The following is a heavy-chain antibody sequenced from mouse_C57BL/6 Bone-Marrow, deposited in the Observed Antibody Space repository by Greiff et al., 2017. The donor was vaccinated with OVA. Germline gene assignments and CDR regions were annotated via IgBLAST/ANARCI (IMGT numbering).Heavy chain of an antibody. D-gene: IGHD1-1*01. Sequence: QVQLKQSGAELVRPGTSVKVSCKASGYAFTNYLIEWVKQRPGQGLEWIGVINPGSGGTNYNEKFKGKATLTADKSSSTAYMQLSSLTSEDSAVYFCAKDRITTVVATRFAYWGQGTLVTVSA. CDR2: INPGSGGT. J-gene: IGHJ3*01. CDR3: AKDRITTVVATRFAY. V-gene: IGHV1-54*01. CDR1: GYAFTNYL.